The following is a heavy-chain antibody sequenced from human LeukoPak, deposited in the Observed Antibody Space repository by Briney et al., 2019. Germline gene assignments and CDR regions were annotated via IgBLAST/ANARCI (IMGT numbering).Heavy chain of an antibody. CDR2: IYHSGST. V-gene: IGHV4-30-2*01. CDR1: GCSISSGGYS. CDR3: AREFGCSGGSCYYFDY. D-gene: IGHD2-15*01. Sequence: SQTLSLTCAVSGCSISSGGYSWSWIRQPPGKGLEWIGYIYHSGSTYYNPSLKSRVTISVDRSKNQFSLKLSSVTAADTAVYYCAREFGCSGGSCYYFDYWGQGTLVTVSS. J-gene: IGHJ4*02.